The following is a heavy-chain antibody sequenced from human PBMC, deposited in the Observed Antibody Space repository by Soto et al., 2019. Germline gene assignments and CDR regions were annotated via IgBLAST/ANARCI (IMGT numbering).Heavy chain of an antibody. CDR1: GFTLSGHG. CDR2: VTYDDTER. D-gene: IGHD3-10*01. J-gene: IGHJ4*02. V-gene: IGHV3-30*03. CDR3: GREKSSGYDRTVDY. Sequence: QVQLVASGGGVVQPGRSLSLSCAASGFTLSGHGLHWVRQAPGRGLEWVAVVTYDDTERHYPDSVKGRFTITRDTSKNACYLLMNSLRVEDTDMYYCGREKSSGYDRTVDYWGQGTLVIVSS.